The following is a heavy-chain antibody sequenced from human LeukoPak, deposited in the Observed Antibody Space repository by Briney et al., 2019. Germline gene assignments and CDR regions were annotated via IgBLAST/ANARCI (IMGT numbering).Heavy chain of an antibody. D-gene: IGHD1-1*01. Sequence: GGSLRLSCAASGFTFNNYAMTWVRQAPGKGLVWVSRITNDGSSTTYADSVKGRFTISRDNAKNMLYLQVNSLRAEDTAVYYCARALTTLTYEGYWGQGTLVTVSS. CDR2: ITNDGSST. J-gene: IGHJ4*02. CDR3: ARALTTLTYEGY. V-gene: IGHV3-74*01. CDR1: GFTFNNYA.